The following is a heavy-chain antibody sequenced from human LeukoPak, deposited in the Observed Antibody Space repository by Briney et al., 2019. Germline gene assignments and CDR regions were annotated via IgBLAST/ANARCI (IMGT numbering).Heavy chain of an antibody. Sequence: SETLSLTCAVYGGTFSGYYWSWIRQPPGKGLEWIGEINHSGSTNYNPSLKSRVTISVDTSKNQFSLRLTSVTAADTAVYYCARQTGSGLFILPGGQGTLVTVSS. V-gene: IGHV4-34*01. CDR3: ARQTGSGLFILP. CDR2: INHSGST. J-gene: IGHJ4*02. CDR1: GGTFSGYY. D-gene: IGHD3/OR15-3a*01.